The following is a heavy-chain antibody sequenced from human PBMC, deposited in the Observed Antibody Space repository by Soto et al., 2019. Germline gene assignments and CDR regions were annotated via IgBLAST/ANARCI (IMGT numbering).Heavy chain of an antibody. CDR3: ARDLWWYLH. CDR2: ISAGGDGA. V-gene: IGHV3-23*01. J-gene: IGHJ4*02. CDR1: GFTFSSHA. Sequence: EVPLLESGGGLVQPGGALRLSCAASGFTFSSHAMSWVRQAPGKGLEWVSSISAGGDGAYYADSVKGRFTISRANSSHALYLQMNSLRTEDTAVYYCARDLWWYLHWGQGTLVTVSS. D-gene: IGHD2-15*01.